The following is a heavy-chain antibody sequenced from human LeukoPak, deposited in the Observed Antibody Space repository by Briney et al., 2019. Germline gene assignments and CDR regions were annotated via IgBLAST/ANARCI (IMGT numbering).Heavy chain of an antibody. CDR1: GFTFSSYG. CDR2: IRYDGSNK. CDR3: AMGYCSSTSCYMRGTDAFDI. V-gene: IGHV3-30*02. D-gene: IGHD2-2*02. J-gene: IGHJ3*02. Sequence: GSLRLSCAASGFTFSSYGMHWVRQAPGRGLEWVAFIRYDGSNKYYADSVKGRFTISRDNSKNTLYLQMNSLRAEDTAVYYCAMGYCSSTSCYMRGTDAFDIWGQGTMVTVSS.